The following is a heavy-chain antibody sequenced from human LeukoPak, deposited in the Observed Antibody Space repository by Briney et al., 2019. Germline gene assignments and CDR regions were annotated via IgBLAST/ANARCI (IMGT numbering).Heavy chain of an antibody. J-gene: IGHJ4*02. V-gene: IGHV4-39*07. CDR1: GGSISTSSYY. CDR2: IFYSGST. CDR3: ARWDSSSLTIDY. Sequence: SETLSLTCTVSGGSISTSSYYWGWIRQPPGKGLEWIGNIFYSGSTYYSPSLRSRVTISVDTSKNQFSLKLSSVTAADTAVYYCARWDSSSLTIDYWGQGTLVTVSS. D-gene: IGHD6-6*01.